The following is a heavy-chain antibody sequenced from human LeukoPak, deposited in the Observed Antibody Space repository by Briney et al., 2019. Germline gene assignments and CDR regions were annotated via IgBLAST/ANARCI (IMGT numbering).Heavy chain of an antibody. CDR2: ITDSGDGT. CDR1: GFTFSSYA. J-gene: IGHJ4*02. CDR3: AKGLRATYDY. V-gene: IGHV3-23*01. Sequence: GGSLRLSCATSGFTFSSYAMTWVRQAPGKGLEWVSGITDSGDGTYYADSVKGRFTISRDNSKNTLFLQVNSLRAEDTAVYYCAKGLRATYDYWGQGTLVTVSS.